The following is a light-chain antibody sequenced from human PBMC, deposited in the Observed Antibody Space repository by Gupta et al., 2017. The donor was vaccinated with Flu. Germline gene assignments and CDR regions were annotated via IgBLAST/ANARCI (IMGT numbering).Light chain of an antibody. V-gene: IGKV1-9*01. CDR1: QDVSDS. CDR3: QQLNTYPLT. CDR2: ASS. Sequence: DIQLTQSPSFLSASVGDRVTITCRASQDVSDSLGWYQQKPGIAPKLLLYASSTLQSGVPSRFSGSGSGTDFTLTINNLQSEDFATYFCQQLNTYPLTFGGGTKVEI. J-gene: IGKJ4*01.